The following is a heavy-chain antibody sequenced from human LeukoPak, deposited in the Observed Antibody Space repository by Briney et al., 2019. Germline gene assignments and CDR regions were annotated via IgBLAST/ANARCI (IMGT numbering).Heavy chain of an antibody. CDR1: GFTFSSYA. Sequence: GGSLRLSCAASGFTFSSYAMHWVRQAPGKGLEWVAVISYDGSSKYYADSVKGRFTISRDNSKNTLYLQMNSLRAEDTAVYYCARVYDCSSTSCYTLHGMDVWGQGTTVTVSS. D-gene: IGHD2-2*02. CDR3: ARVYDCSSTSCYTLHGMDV. J-gene: IGHJ6*02. V-gene: IGHV3-30-3*01. CDR2: ISYDGSSK.